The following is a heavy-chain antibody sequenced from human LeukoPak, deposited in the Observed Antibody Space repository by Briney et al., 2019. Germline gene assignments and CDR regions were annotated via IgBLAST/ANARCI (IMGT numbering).Heavy chain of an antibody. V-gene: IGHV4-59*08. D-gene: IGHD2-15*01. CDR3: ARRPSGGSLDAFDI. Sequence: SVTLSLTCTVSGGSISSYYWSWIRQPPGKGLEWIGYIYYSGSTNYNPSLKSRVTISVDTSKNQFSLKLSSVTAADSAVYYCARRPSGGSLDAFDIWGQGTMVTVSS. CDR2: IYYSGST. CDR1: GGSISSYY. J-gene: IGHJ3*02.